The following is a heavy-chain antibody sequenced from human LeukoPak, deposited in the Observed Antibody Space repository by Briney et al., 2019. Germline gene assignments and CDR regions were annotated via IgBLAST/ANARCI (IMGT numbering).Heavy chain of an antibody. CDR1: GYSISNGYY. V-gene: IGHV4-38-2*02. Sequence: PSETLSLTCTVSGYSISNGYYWGWIRQPPGKGLEWVGSISHRGSTYYNPSLRSRITISLDRSKQKFSLKLTSVIAADTAVYFCARGAEYYAIWRGYAGYSDYWGQGISVTVSS. J-gene: IGHJ4*02. D-gene: IGHD3-3*01. CDR2: ISHRGST. CDR3: ARGAEYYAIWRGYAGYSDY.